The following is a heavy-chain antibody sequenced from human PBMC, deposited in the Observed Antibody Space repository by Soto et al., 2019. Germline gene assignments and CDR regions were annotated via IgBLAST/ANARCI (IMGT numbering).Heavy chain of an antibody. J-gene: IGHJ4*02. CDR2: IHSDGVIT. Sequence: EVQLVESGGGLVQPGGSLRLSCAASGFTFSIYWMHWVRQAPGKGLVWVSRIHSDGVITNYADSVKGRFTISRDNAKNTLYLQMSRLRAEDTAVYYCAREVIGMSTDYWGQGTLVTVSS. CDR1: GFTFSIYW. V-gene: IGHV3-74*01. CDR3: AREVIGMSTDY.